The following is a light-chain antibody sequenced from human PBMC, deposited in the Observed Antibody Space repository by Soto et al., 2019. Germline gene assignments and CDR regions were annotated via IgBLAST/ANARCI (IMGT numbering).Light chain of an antibody. CDR2: EGS. J-gene: IGLJ1*01. V-gene: IGLV2-23*01. CDR1: SSDVGGSGL. Sequence: QSALTQPASVSGSPGQSITISCTGTSSDVGGSGLVSWYQQHPGKAPKLMIYEGSKRPSGVSNRFSGSKSGNTASLTISGLQAEDEADYYCCSYAGSSTYVFGTGTKLTVL. CDR3: CSYAGSSTYV.